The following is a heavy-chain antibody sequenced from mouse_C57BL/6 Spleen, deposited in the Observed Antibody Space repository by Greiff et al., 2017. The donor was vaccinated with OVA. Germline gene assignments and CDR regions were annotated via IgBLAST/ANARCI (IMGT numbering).Heavy chain of an antibody. CDR3: AKAIYYDYDERNVAMDY. V-gene: IGHV1-64*01. Sequence: QVQLQQPGAELVKPGASVKLSCKASGYTFTSYWMHWVKQRPGQGLEWIGMIHPNSGSTNYNEKFKSKATLTVDKSSSTAYMQLSSLTSEDSAVYYCAKAIYYDYDERNVAMDYWGQGTSVTVSS. J-gene: IGHJ4*01. D-gene: IGHD2-4*01. CDR1: GYTFTSYW. CDR2: IHPNSGST.